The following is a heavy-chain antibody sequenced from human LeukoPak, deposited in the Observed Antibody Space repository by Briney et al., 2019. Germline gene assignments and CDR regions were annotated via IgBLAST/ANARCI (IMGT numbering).Heavy chain of an antibody. D-gene: IGHD3-10*01. J-gene: IGHJ5*02. CDR3: ARVRYYYGSGSYLNWFDP. CDR2: IYYSGST. Sequence: SETLSLTCTVFGGSISSYYWSWIRQPPGKGLEWIGYIYYSGSTNYNPSLKSRVTISVDTSKNQFSLKLSSVTAADTAVYYCARVRYYYGSGSYLNWFDPWGQGTLVTVSS. V-gene: IGHV4-59*01. CDR1: GGSISSYY.